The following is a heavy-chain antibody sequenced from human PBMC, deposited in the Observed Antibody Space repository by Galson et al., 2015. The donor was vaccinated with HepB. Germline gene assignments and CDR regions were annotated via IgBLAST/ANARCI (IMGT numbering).Heavy chain of an antibody. CDR1: GFTFSGSA. V-gene: IGHV3-73*01. J-gene: IGHJ6*02. CDR2: IRSKANSYAT. Sequence: SLRLSCAASGFTFSGSAMHWVRQASGKGLEWVGRIRSKANSYATAYDASLKGRFTISRDDSKNTAYLQMNSLKTEDTAVYYCTRRGVRGVAESMDVWGQGTTVTVSS. D-gene: IGHD3-10*01. CDR3: TRRGVRGVAESMDV.